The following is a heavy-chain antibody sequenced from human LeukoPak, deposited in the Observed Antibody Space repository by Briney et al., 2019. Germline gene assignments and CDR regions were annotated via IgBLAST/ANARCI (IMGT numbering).Heavy chain of an antibody. CDR1: GFTFSDYS. CDR2: ISSSSSYI. V-gene: IGHV3-21*01. Sequence: GGSLSLSCAASGFTFSDYSLNWVRQAPGKGLEWVSSISSSSSYIYYADSVKGRFTISRDNAKNSLYLQMNSLRAEDTAVYYCAATDYSNYLFDPWGQGTLVTVSS. CDR3: AATDYSNYLFDP. D-gene: IGHD4-11*01. J-gene: IGHJ5*02.